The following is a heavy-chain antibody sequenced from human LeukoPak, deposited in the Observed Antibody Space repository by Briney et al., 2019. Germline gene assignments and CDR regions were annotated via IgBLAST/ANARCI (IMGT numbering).Heavy chain of an antibody. CDR2: IYRSGST. D-gene: IGHD4-17*01. V-gene: IGHV4-38-2*02. J-gene: IGHJ4*02. CDR3: ARDNTVITGFDY. CDR1: GYSISSAYY. Sequence: SETLSLTCTVSGYSISSAYYWGWIRQPPGKGLEWIGSIYRSGSTYYNTSLKRRVTISVDTSNNQLSLKLSSVTAADTAVYYCARDNTVITGFDYWGQGTLVTVSS.